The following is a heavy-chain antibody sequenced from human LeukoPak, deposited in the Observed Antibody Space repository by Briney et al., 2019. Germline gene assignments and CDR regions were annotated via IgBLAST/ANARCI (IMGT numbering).Heavy chain of an antibody. Sequence: ASVKVSCKASGYPFTSYAMHWVRQAPGQRLEWMGWINAGNGNTKYSQKFQGRVTITRDTSASTAYMELSSLRSEDTAVYYCARASLYYDSSGYYDYYYGMDVWGQGTTVTVSS. V-gene: IGHV1-3*01. CDR3: ARASLYYDSSGYYDYYYGMDV. CDR1: GYPFTSYA. D-gene: IGHD3-22*01. CDR2: INAGNGNT. J-gene: IGHJ6*02.